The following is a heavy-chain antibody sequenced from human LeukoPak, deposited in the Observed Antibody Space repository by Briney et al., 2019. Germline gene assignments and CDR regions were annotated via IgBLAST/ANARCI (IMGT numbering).Heavy chain of an antibody. Sequence: PGGSLRLSCAASGFAFSTYAMSWVRQAPGKGLEWVAAISATDRRTYYADSVKGRFTISRDNWSMLYLQMNSLRAEDTAVYYCARDQVGLNWFDPWGQGTLVTVSS. V-gene: IGHV3-23*01. CDR3: ARDQVGLNWFDP. CDR2: ISATDRRT. CDR1: GFAFSTYA. D-gene: IGHD1-26*01. J-gene: IGHJ5*02.